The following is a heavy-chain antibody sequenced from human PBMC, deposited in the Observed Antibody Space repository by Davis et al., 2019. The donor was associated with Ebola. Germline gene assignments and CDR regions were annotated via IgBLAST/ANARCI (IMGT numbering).Heavy chain of an antibody. V-gene: IGHV3-11*04. Sequence: GESLKISCAASGFTFSYYYMSWIRQAPGKGLEWVSYISSSGSTIYYADSVKGRFTISRDNAKNSLYLQMNSLRAEDTAVYYCARDITEDIVVVVAATPFDYWGQGTLVTVSS. D-gene: IGHD2-15*01. J-gene: IGHJ4*02. CDR2: ISSSGSTI. CDR1: GFTFSYYY. CDR3: ARDITEDIVVVVAATPFDY.